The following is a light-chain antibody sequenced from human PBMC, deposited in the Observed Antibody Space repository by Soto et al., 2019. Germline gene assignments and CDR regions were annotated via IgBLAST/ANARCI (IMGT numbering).Light chain of an antibody. CDR1: QNINNY. CDR2: AAS. CDR3: QQSYSSPRT. Sequence: DIQMTQSPSSLSASLGDRVTITCRASQNINNYLNWYQQKPGKAPNLLIYAASTLQSGVPSRFSGSGSGADFTLTISSLQPEDFATYYCQQSYSSPRTFGQGTKVDIK. V-gene: IGKV1-39*01. J-gene: IGKJ1*01.